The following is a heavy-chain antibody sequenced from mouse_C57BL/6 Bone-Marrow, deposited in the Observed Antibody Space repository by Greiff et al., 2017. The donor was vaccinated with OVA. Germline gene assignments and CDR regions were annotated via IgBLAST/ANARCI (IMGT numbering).Heavy chain of an antibody. CDR2: IHPNSGST. Sequence: VQLQQSGAELVKPGASVTLSCKASGYTFTSYWMHWVKQRPGQGLEWIGMIHPNSGSTNYNEKFKSKATLTVDKSSSTAYMQLSSLTAEASADYSSAREEYWVSSWYFDVWGTGTTVTVSS. CDR3: AREEYWVSSWYFDV. J-gene: IGHJ1*03. V-gene: IGHV1-64*01. CDR1: GYTFTSYW. D-gene: IGHD1-1*01.